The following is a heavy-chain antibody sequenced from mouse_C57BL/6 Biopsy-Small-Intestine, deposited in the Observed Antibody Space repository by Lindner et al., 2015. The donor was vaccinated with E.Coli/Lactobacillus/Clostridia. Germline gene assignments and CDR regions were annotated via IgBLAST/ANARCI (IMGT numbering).Heavy chain of an antibody. Sequence: VQLQESGAELVKPGASVKISCKVSGYAFSSYWMNWVKQRPGKGLEWIGQIYPGDGDANYNENFKGKATLTADKSSSTAYMQLSSLTSEDSAVYFCANWDVRGYWGQGTTLTVSS. CDR3: ANWDVRGY. CDR2: IYPGDGDA. CDR1: GYAFSSYW. V-gene: IGHV1-80*01. D-gene: IGHD4-1*01. J-gene: IGHJ2*01.